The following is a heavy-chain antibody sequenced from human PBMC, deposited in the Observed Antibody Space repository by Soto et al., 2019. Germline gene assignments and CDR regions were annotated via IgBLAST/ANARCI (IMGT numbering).Heavy chain of an antibody. CDR1: GGTFSSYA. D-gene: IGHD1-1*01. J-gene: IGHJ3*02. Sequence: QVQLVQSGAEVKKPGSSVKVSCKASGGTFSSYAISWVRQAPGQGLEWMGGIIPIFGTANYAQKFQGRVTITADESTSTDYMELSSLRSEDTAVYYCARGSSSGISQTYAFDIWGQGTMVTVSS. CDR2: IIPIFGTA. CDR3: ARGSSSGISQTYAFDI. V-gene: IGHV1-69*01.